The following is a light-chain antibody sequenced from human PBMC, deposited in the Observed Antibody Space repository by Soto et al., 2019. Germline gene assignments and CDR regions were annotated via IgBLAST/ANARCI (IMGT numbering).Light chain of an antibody. V-gene: IGLV3-9*01. CDR2: RDY. J-gene: IGLJ3*02. CDR3: QVRDSNTAV. CDR1: DIGRKD. Sequence: SYELTQPISVSVALGQTARITCAGNDIGRKDVHWYQQKTGQAPVLVIYRDYNRPSGIPERFSAFNSGNTATLTINRAQAGDEADYYCQVRDSNTAVFGGGTKLTVL.